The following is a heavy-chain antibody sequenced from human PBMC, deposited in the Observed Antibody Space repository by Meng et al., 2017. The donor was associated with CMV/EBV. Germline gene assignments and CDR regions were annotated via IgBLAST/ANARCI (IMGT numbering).Heavy chain of an antibody. D-gene: IGHD3-10*01. Sequence: QVQRQQRGAGRLKPSETLSPACAVYGGAFSGFYWSWIPQPPGKGLEWIGEINHSGSTNYNPSLKSRVTISVDTSKNQFSLKLSSVTAADTAVYYCARGLWFGELSPFDYWGQGTLVTVSS. J-gene: IGHJ4*02. V-gene: IGHV4-34*01. CDR3: ARGLWFGELSPFDY. CDR1: GGAFSGFY. CDR2: INHSGST.